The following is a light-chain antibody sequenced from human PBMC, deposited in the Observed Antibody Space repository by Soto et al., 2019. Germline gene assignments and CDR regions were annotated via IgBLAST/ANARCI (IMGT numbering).Light chain of an antibody. J-gene: IGKJ2*01. CDR3: QQSYGTPRT. V-gene: IGKV1-39*01. CDR1: RAISTY. CDR2: TTS. Sequence: DIPMTQSPSSLSVSVGDRVTITCRASRAISTYLNWYQQKLGTAPKLLIYTTSNLHSGVPSRFSGNGSGTDFTLTISSLQPEDIATYYCQQSYGTPRTFGQGTKLEI.